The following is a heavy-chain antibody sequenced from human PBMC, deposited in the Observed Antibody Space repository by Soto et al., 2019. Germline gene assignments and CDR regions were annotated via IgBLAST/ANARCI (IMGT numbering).Heavy chain of an antibody. CDR3: AKERVRDVDG. J-gene: IGHJ4*02. V-gene: IGHV3-9*01. D-gene: IGHD3-9*01. Sequence: VQLVEYGGGLVRPGGSLRLSCAASGFTFDDHAMHWVRQAPGKGLEWISAITWNSVALDYADSVKGRFTISRDNAKNSLYLQMNSLRPEDTALYYCAKERVRDVDGWGQGTLVTVSS. CDR1: GFTFDDHA. CDR2: ITWNSVAL.